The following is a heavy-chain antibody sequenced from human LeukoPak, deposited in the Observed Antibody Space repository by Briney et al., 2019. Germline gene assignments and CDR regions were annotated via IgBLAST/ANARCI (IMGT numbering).Heavy chain of an antibody. V-gene: IGHV3-72*01. J-gene: IGHJ3*02. CDR2: ARNKANSYTT. Sequence: PGGSLRLSCAASGFSFSNYPMQWVRQAPGKGLEWVGRARNKANSYTTEYAASVKDRFTISRDDSENSLYLQMNSLKTEDTAVYYCARVRYCSSTTCRGAFDIWGQGTMVTVTS. D-gene: IGHD2-2*01. CDR1: GFSFSNYP. CDR3: ARVRYCSSTTCRGAFDI.